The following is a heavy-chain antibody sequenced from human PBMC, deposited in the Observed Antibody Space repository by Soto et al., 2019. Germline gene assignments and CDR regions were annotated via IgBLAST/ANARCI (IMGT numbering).Heavy chain of an antibody. J-gene: IGHJ3*02. Sequence: QVQLVESGGGVVQPGRSLRLSCAASGFTFSSYGMHWVRQAPGKGLEWVAVISYDGSNKYYADSVKGRFTISRDNSKNTLYLQMNSMRAEDTAVYYCAKAFLIGGEAFDIWGQGTMVTVSS. CDR2: ISYDGSNK. V-gene: IGHV3-30*18. CDR3: AKAFLIGGEAFDI. D-gene: IGHD3-16*01. CDR1: GFTFSSYG.